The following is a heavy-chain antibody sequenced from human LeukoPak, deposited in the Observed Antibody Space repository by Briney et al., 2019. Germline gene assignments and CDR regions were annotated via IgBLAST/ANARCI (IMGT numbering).Heavy chain of an antibody. Sequence: PSETLSLTCTVSGGSISSYYWSWIRQPPGKGLEWIGYIYYSGSTNYNPSLKSRVTISVDTSKNQFSLKLSSVTAADTAVYYCAGLYGLRFSRGAGNLDYWGQGTLVTVSS. V-gene: IGHV4-59*08. CDR3: AGLYGLRFSRGAGNLDY. D-gene: IGHD5-12*01. J-gene: IGHJ4*02. CDR1: GGSISSYY. CDR2: IYYSGST.